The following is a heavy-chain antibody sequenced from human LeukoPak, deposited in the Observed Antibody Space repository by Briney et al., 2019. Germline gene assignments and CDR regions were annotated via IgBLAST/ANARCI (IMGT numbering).Heavy chain of an antibody. Sequence: GGSLRLSCAASGFTFSDYSMNWVRQAPGKGLEWFSYISRSSTTIYYADSVKGRFTISRDNAKNSLYLQMNSLRAEDTAVYYCAELGITMIGGVWGKGTTVTISS. CDR2: ISRSSTTI. CDR1: GFTFSDYS. V-gene: IGHV3-48*01. J-gene: IGHJ6*04. D-gene: IGHD3-10*02. CDR3: AELGITMIGGV.